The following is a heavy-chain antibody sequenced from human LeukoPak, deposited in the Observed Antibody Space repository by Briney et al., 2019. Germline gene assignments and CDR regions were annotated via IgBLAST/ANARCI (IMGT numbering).Heavy chain of an antibody. Sequence: PGGSLRLSCAASGFTFSTYDMHWVRQGIGKGLEWVSGIGTAGDTYYPGSVKGRFTISRENAQNSLYLQMNSLRAGDTGVYYCARDSGSGWLPVAFDIWGQGTMVTVSS. CDR2: IGTAGDT. CDR1: GFTFSTYD. V-gene: IGHV3-13*01. D-gene: IGHD6-19*01. CDR3: ARDSGSGWLPVAFDI. J-gene: IGHJ3*02.